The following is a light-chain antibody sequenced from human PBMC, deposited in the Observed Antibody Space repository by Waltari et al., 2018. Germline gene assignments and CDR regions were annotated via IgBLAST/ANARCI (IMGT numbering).Light chain of an antibody. V-gene: IGKV3-20*01. Sequence: EIVLTQSPGTLSLSPGERATLSCRASQCVSRALAWYQHKPGQAPTLLIYGGTRATGIPDRFSGSGYGTDFSLTISRLGPKDFAVYYCQHYVRLPATFGQ. CDR3: QHYVRLPAT. CDR2: GGT. CDR1: QCVSRA. J-gene: IGKJ1*01.